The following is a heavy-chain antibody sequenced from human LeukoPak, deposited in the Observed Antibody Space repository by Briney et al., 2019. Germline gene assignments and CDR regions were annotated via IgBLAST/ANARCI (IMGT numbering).Heavy chain of an antibody. V-gene: IGHV4-4*02. Sequence: PSETLSLTCGVSGGSISNTNWWTWVRQPPGKGLEWIGEVNLQGSTNYNPSLKSRVAISVDKSENHISLKLTSVTAADTAVYYCARVGWLRFLEGTSYYFDYWGQGTLVTVSS. CDR1: GGSISNTNW. D-gene: IGHD3-3*01. CDR3: ARVGWLRFLEGTSYYFDY. CDR2: VNLQGST. J-gene: IGHJ4*02.